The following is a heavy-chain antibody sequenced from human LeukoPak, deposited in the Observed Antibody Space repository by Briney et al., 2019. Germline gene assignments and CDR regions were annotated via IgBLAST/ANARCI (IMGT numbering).Heavy chain of an antibody. Sequence: ASVKVSCKASGYTFTSYYMHWVRQAPGQGLEWMGIINPSGGSTSYAQKFQGRVTMTRDTSTSTVYMELSSLRSEDTAVYYCASWPVDDGSGSKTDYWGQGTLVTVSS. CDR3: ASWPVDDGSGSKTDY. V-gene: IGHV1-46*01. J-gene: IGHJ4*02. D-gene: IGHD3-10*01. CDR2: INPSGGST. CDR1: GYTFTSYY.